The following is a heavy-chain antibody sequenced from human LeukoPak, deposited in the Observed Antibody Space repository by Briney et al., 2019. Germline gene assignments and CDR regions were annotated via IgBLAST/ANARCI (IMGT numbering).Heavy chain of an antibody. D-gene: IGHD6-6*01. CDR3: ARDDEQLVLYYYYYGMDV. CDR2: IIPILGIA. J-gene: IGHJ6*02. CDR1: GVTFRSYA. V-gene: IGHV1-69*04. Sequence: GASGKVSCKASGVTFRSYAIRWVRQAPGQGVEWVGRIIPILGIANYAQKFQGRVTITADKSTSTAYMELSSLRSEDTAVYYCARDDEQLVLYYYYYGMDVWGQGTTVTVSS.